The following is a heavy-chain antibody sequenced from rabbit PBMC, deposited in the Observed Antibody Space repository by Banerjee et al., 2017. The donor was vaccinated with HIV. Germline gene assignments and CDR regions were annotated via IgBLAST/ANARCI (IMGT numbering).Heavy chain of an antibody. J-gene: IGHJ4*01. V-gene: IGHV1S45*01. CDR3: ARGSATMTMVITGYYLTL. Sequence: QEQLVESGGDLVKPGASLTLTCTASGFSFNNNYYMCWVRQAPGKGLECIACIYAGSSGSTYYASWAKGRFTISKTSSTTVTLQMTSLTVADTATYFCARGSATMTMVITGYYLTLWGQGTLVTVS. CDR2: IYAGSSGST. CDR1: GFSFNNNYY. D-gene: IGHD2-1*01.